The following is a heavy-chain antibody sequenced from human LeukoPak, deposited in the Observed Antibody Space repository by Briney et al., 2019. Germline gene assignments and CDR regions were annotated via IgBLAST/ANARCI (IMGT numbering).Heavy chain of an antibody. CDR3: ATVNARYYFDS. D-gene: IGHD2-8*01. Sequence: GGSLRLSCAASGFTFRHTWMTWVRQAPGKGLEWIGRIKSKTDGATTDYAAPVQGRFTISRDDSRNTLNLQMSSLKAEDTGMYYCATVNARYYFDSWGQGTLVTVSS. CDR1: GFTFRHTW. V-gene: IGHV3-15*01. CDR2: IKSKTDGATT. J-gene: IGHJ4*02.